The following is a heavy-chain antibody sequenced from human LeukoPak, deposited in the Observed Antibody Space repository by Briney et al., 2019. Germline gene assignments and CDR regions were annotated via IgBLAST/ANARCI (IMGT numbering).Heavy chain of an antibody. V-gene: IGHV3-23*01. CDR2: ISGSGGST. J-gene: IGHJ5*02. CDR1: GFTFSSYA. CDR3: AKGRSSTSWRWFDP. Sequence: GGSLRLSCAASGFTFSSYAMSWVRQAPGKGPEWVSAISGSGGSTYYADSVKGRFTISRDNSKNTLYLQMNSLRAEDTAVYYCAKGRSSTSWRWFDPWGQGTLVTVSS. D-gene: IGHD2-2*01.